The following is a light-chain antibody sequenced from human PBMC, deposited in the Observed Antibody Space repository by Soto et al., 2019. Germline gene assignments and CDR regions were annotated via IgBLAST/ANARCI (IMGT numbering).Light chain of an antibody. CDR3: QSYDSILSGTV. V-gene: IGLV1-40*01. CDR2: GNI. Sequence: QSVLTQPPSVSGAPGQRVTISCTGSSSNIGAVYDVHWYQQLPGTAPKLLIFGNINRPSGVPDRFSASKSGTSASLAITGLQAEDEADYYCQSYDSILSGTVFGGGTKLTVL. J-gene: IGLJ3*02. CDR1: SSNIGAVYD.